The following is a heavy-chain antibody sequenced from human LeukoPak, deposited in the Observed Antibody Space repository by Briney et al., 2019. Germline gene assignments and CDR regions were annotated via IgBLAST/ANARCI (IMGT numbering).Heavy chain of an antibody. V-gene: IGHV3-23*01. J-gene: IGHJ4*02. CDR1: GFTFSNYG. CDR3: WKDGQIRGAIPHVFEF. Sequence: PGGSLRLSCAASGFTFSNYGMSWVRQAPGSGLEWASSVSASGRRTYYARSARGRFTISNDSSNNTLYLQSAILISEDTAPYYGWKDGQIRGAIPHVFEFWGRGTVVPVSS. CDR2: VSASGRRT. D-gene: IGHD3-10*01.